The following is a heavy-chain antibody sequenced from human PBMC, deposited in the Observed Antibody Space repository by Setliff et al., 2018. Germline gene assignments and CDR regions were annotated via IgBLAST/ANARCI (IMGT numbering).Heavy chain of an antibody. Sequence: GASVKVSCKSSGYTFTSYAINWVRQAPGQGLEWMGSISAYNANTNYAQNLQGRVTMTRDTSTSTAYMELRSLRSDDTAVYYCAREPLWGSHDAFDIWGQGTMVTVSS. V-gene: IGHV1-18*01. CDR3: AREPLWGSHDAFDI. J-gene: IGHJ3*02. CDR2: ISAYNANT. D-gene: IGHD7-27*01. CDR1: GYTFTSYA.